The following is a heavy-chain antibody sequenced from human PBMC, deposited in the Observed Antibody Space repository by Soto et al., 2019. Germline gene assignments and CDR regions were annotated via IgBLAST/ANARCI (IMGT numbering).Heavy chain of an antibody. J-gene: IGHJ4*02. V-gene: IGHV3-73*02. D-gene: IGHD6-19*01. Sequence: EVQLVESGGGLVQPGGSLKLSCAASGFTFSGSTIHWVRQTSGKGLEWVVRIPSKTNTYATAYAASVKGRFTISRDDSKNTAYLQMNSLKTEDTAVYYCTRQHLDVPVASAIDYWGQGTLVTVSS. CDR3: TRQHLDVPVASAIDY. CDR1: GFTFSGST. CDR2: IPSKTNTYAT.